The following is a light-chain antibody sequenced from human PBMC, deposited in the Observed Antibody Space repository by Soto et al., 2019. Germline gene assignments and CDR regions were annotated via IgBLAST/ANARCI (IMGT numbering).Light chain of an antibody. J-gene: IGKJ5*01. CDR1: QSISTS. Sequence: ANSPSFLSPSIGESFTIPCRASQSISTSLAWYQVKPGKAPKLLIYAASSLESGVPSRFSATGYGTEFTLTISSLQPEDLATYYCQQLISYPITFGQGTRLEIK. CDR2: AAS. V-gene: IGKV1-9*01. CDR3: QQLISYPIT.